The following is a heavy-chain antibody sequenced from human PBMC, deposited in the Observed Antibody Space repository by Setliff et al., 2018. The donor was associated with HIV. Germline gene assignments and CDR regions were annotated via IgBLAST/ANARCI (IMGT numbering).Heavy chain of an antibody. CDR2: IYIDGTP. D-gene: IGHD3-3*01. CDR1: GGYMSGYY. CDR3: ARSYYNFANGYYYYYYMDV. Sequence: SETLSLTCTVSGGYMSGYYWSWIRQPPGKGLEWIGYIYIDGTPNYNPSLKSRVTISVDTSKNQFSLRLSSVTAADTAVYYCARSYYNFANGYYYYYYMDVWGKGTTVTVSS. V-gene: IGHV4-4*08. J-gene: IGHJ6*03.